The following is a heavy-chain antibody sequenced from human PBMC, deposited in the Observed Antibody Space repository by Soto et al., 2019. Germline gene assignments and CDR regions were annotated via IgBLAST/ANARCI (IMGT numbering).Heavy chain of an antibody. D-gene: IGHD2-2*01. CDR1: GGSFSGYY. J-gene: IGHJ3*02. CDR3: ARGSGYCSSTSCYAFDI. CDR2: INHSGST. Sequence: SETLSLTCAVYGGSFSGYYWSWIRQPPGKGLGWIGEINHSGSTNYNPSLKSRVTISVDTSKNQFSLKLSSVTAADTAVYYCARGSGYCSSTSCYAFDIWGQGTMVTVSS. V-gene: IGHV4-34*01.